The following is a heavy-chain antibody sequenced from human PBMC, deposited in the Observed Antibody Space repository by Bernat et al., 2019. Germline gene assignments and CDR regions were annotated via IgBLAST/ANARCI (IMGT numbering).Heavy chain of an antibody. CDR3: ARVLAPDCSGGSCYSLGVDY. CDR2: INTNTGNP. J-gene: IGHJ4*02. D-gene: IGHD2-15*01. Sequence: QVRLVQSGSELKKPGASVKGSCKASGYIFSNYAMNWVRQAPGQGLEWMGWINTNTGNPIYAQGFTGRFVFSLDTSISTAYLQISSLKAEDTAVYYCARVLAPDCSGGSCYSLGVDYWGQGTVVTVSS. V-gene: IGHV7-4-1*02. CDR1: GYIFSNYA.